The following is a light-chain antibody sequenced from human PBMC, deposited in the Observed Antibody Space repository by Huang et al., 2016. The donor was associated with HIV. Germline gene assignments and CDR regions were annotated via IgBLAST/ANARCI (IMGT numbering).Light chain of an antibody. CDR3: QQRSDWLT. CDR2: YAS. V-gene: IGKV3-11*01. J-gene: IGKJ4*01. Sequence: EIVLTQSPDTLSLSPGERATLSCRASQSVSSYLAWYQQKPGQAPRLLIDYASNRATGIPARFSGSGSGTDFTLTISSLEPEDFAVYYCQQRSDWLTFGGGTKVEIK. CDR1: QSVSSY.